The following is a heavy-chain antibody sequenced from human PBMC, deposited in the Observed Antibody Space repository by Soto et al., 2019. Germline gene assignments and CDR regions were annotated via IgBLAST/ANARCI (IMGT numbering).Heavy chain of an antibody. CDR3: AKVGMDYYGSGSYYRGMYYFDY. V-gene: IGHV3-23*01. Sequence: GGSLRLSCAASGFTFSSYAMSWVRQAPGKGLEWVSAISGSGGSTYYADSVKGRFTISRDNSKNTLYLQMNSLRAEDTAVYYCAKVGMDYYGSGSYYRGMYYFDYWGQGTLVTVSP. D-gene: IGHD3-10*01. J-gene: IGHJ4*02. CDR2: ISGSGGST. CDR1: GFTFSSYA.